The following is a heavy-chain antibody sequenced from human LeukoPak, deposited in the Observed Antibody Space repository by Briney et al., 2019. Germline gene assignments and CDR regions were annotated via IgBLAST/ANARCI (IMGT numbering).Heavy chain of an antibody. D-gene: IGHD2-21*02. CDR2: IIPIVGLT. CDR3: AREGSIVVVTAISWFDP. CDR1: GYTFSNYG. V-gene: IGHV1-69*04. Sequence: SVKVSCKASGYTFSNYGITWVRQAPGQGLEWMGRIIPIVGLTNYAQRFQGRVTITADKSTSTAYMELSSLRSEDTAVYYCAREGSIVVVTAISWFDPWGQGTLVTVPS. J-gene: IGHJ5*02.